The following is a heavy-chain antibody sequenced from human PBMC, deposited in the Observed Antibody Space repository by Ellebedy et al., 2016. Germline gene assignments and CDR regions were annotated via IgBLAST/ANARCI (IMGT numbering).Heavy chain of an antibody. V-gene: IGHV1-2*04. CDR3: AREDSSSSLDY. CDR2: INPNSGGT. CDR1: GYTFTGYY. J-gene: IGHJ4*02. D-gene: IGHD6-6*01. Sequence: ASVKVSCKASGYTFTGYYMHWVRQAPGQGLEWMGWINPNSGGTNYAQRFQGWVTMTRDTSISTAYMELSRLRSDDTAVYYCAREDSSSSLDYWGQGTLVTVSS.